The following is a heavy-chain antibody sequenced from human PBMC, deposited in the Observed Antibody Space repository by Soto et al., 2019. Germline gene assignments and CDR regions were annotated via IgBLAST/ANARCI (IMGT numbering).Heavy chain of an antibody. V-gene: IGHV4-4*07. D-gene: IGHD6-13*01. CDR2: INPSGNT. CDR1: GGSISSYY. CDR3: ARGAKYSSSWYRWFDP. J-gene: IGHJ5*02. Sequence: SETLSLTCTVSGGSISSYYWTWIRQPAGKGLEWIGEINPSGNTNYNPSLKSRVTISVDTSKNQFSLKLSSVTAADTAVYYCARGAKYSSSWYRWFDPWGQGTLVT.